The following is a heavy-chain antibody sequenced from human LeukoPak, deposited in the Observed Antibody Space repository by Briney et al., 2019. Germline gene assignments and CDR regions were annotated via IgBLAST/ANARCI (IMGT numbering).Heavy chain of an antibody. V-gene: IGHV3-69-1*01. CDR1: GFTFTDYT. Sequence: GGSLRLSCAASGFTFTDYTINWVRQAPGKGLEWVSSISTSSNIYYADSVKGRFTVSRDNAKNSVYLQTNSLRAEETDVYYCARDRSYVGFDYWGQGTLVTVSS. CDR2: ISTSSNI. CDR3: ARDRSYVGFDY. D-gene: IGHD4-23*01. J-gene: IGHJ4*02.